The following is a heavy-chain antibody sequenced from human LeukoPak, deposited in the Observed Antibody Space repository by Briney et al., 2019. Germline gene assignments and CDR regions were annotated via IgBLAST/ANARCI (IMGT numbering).Heavy chain of an antibody. V-gene: IGHV4-39*07. CDR3: ARDSSTYYYDSSGYYYFSDGAFDI. J-gene: IGHJ3*02. CDR1: GGSISGSSYY. Sequence: SETLSLTCTVSGGSISGSSYYWGWIRQPPGKGLEWIGSIYYSGSTYYNPSLKSRVTISVDTSKNQFSLKLSSVTAADTAVYYCARDSSTYYYDSSGYYYFSDGAFDIWGQGTMVTVSS. D-gene: IGHD3-22*01. CDR2: IYYSGST.